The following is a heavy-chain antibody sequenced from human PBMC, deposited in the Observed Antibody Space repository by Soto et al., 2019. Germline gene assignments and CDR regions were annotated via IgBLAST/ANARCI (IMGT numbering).Heavy chain of an antibody. V-gene: IGHV4-34*01. CDR3: AGEPNLDY. CDR2: INHSGST. D-gene: IGHD3-10*01. Sequence: PSETLSLTCAVYGGSFSGYYWSWIRQPPGKGLEWIGEINHSGSTNYNPSLKSRVTISVDTSKNQFSLKLSSVTAADTAVYYCAGEPNLDYWGQGTLVTVSS. J-gene: IGHJ4*02. CDR1: GGSFSGYY.